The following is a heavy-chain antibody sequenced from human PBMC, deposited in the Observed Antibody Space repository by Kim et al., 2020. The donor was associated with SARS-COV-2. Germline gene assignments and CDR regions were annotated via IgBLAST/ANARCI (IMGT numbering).Heavy chain of an antibody. V-gene: IGHV7-4-1*02. CDR3: AREIYSNYGDNWFDP. D-gene: IGHD4-4*01. Sequence: AQGLTGRFVFSVDTSVSTAYLQISSLKAEDTAVYYCAREIYSNYGDNWFDPWGQGTLVTVSS. J-gene: IGHJ5*02.